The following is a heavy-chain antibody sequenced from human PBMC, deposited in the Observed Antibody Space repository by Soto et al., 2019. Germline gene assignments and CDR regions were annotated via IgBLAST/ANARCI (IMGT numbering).Heavy chain of an antibody. D-gene: IGHD6-19*01. Sequence: GGSLRLSCAASGFTFSSYAMSWVRQAPGKGLEWVSAISGSGGSTYYADSVKGRFTISRDNSKNTLYLQMNSLRAEDTAVYYCAKDFTRYSSGWYGGNWFDPWGQGTLVTVSS. CDR2: ISGSGGST. J-gene: IGHJ5*02. CDR3: AKDFTRYSSGWYGGNWFDP. CDR1: GFTFSSYA. V-gene: IGHV3-23*01.